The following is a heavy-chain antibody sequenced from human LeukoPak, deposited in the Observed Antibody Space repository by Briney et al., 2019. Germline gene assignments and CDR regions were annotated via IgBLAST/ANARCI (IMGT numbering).Heavy chain of an antibody. Sequence: GRSLRLSCAASGFTFTDYAMHWVRQAPGRGLEWVSGISWNSNSIGYADSVKGRFTISRDDVKNSLYLQMNSLRAEDTALYYCGRALQDYYYDTTGYYGLGYWGQGTLVTVSS. CDR1: GFTFTDYA. V-gene: IGHV3-9*01. CDR2: ISWNSNSI. D-gene: IGHD3-22*01. J-gene: IGHJ4*02. CDR3: GRALQDYYYDTTGYYGLGY.